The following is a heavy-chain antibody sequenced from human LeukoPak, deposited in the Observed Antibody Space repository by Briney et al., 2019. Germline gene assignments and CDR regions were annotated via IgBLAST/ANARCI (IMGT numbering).Heavy chain of an antibody. J-gene: IGHJ4*02. V-gene: IGHV3-23*01. CDR2: ISGSGGST. CDR1: GFTFSSYA. CDR3: AKTSPITMIVVVITDFDY. D-gene: IGHD3-22*01. Sequence: GGSLRLSCAASGFTFSSYAMSWVRQAPGKGLEWVSAISGSGGSTYYADSVKGRFTISRDNSKNTLYLQMNSLRAEDTAVHYCAKTSPITMIVVVITDFDYWGQGTLVTVSS.